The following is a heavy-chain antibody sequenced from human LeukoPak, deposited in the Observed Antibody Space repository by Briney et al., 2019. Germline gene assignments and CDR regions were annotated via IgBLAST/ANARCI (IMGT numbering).Heavy chain of an antibody. J-gene: IGHJ4*02. V-gene: IGHV1-69*13. CDR2: IIPIFGTA. CDR1: GGTFSSYA. Sequence: SVKVSCKASGGTFSSYAISWVRQAPGQGLEWMGGIIPIFGTANYAQKFQGRVTITADESTSTAYMELSSLRSEDTAVYYCARGRTVTRGRDGNPYYFDYWGQGTLVTVSS. D-gene: IGHD4-17*01. CDR3: ARGRTVTRGRDGNPYYFDY.